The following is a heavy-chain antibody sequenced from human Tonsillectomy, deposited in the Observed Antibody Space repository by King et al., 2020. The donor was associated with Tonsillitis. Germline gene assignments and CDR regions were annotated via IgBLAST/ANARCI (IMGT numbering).Heavy chain of an antibody. D-gene: IGHD1-26*01. J-gene: IGHJ4*02. CDR1: DDSVSSNYYY. CDR3: ARRTDLLSFDY. CDR2: ISYSGVT. Sequence: QLQESGPGLVKPSETLSLTCSVSDDSVSSNYYYWGWIRQPPGKGLEWVGSISYSGVTDYNPSLQSRVSKSVDTSKNQFSLQLSSVTAADTAVYYCARRTDLLSFDYWGQGTLVTVSS. V-gene: IGHV4-39*01.